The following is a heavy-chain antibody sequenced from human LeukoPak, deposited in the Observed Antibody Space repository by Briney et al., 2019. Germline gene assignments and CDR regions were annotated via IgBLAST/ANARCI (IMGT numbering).Heavy chain of an antibody. Sequence: ASVKVSCKASGYTFTGYYMHWVQQAPGQGLEWMGWINPNSGGTNYAQKFQGRVTMTRDTSISTAYMELSRLRSDDTAVYYCARYYGLTRRYWYFDLWGRGTLVTVSS. J-gene: IGHJ2*01. CDR1: GYTFTGYY. CDR2: INPNSGGT. D-gene: IGHD4-17*01. CDR3: ARYYGLTRRYWYFDL. V-gene: IGHV1-2*02.